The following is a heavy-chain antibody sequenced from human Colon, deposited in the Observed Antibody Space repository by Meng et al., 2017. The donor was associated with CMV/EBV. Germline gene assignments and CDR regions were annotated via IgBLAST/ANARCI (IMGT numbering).Heavy chain of an antibody. V-gene: IGHV3-21*06. CDR1: GFIFGSYS. J-gene: IGHJ6*02. CDR3: ARTYNWNSDRRGAALDV. D-gene: IGHD1/OR15-1a*01. Sequence: GGSLRLSCAASGFIFGSYSMNWVRQAPGRGLQLVASISSGSSYIYYADSVKGRFTISRDSAKNSVYLQMNSLRAEDTAVYFCARTYNWNSDRRGAALDVWGQGTTVTVSS. CDR2: ISSGSSYI.